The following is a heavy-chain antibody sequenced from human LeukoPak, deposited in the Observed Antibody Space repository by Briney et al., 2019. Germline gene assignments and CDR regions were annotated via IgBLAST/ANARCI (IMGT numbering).Heavy chain of an antibody. Sequence: ASVKVSCKASGYTFTGYYMHWVRRAPGQGLEWMGWINPNSGGTNYAQKFQGRVTMTRDTSISTDYMELSRLRSDDTAVYYCASFDYGGNSHFDYWGQGTLVTVSS. V-gene: IGHV1-2*02. D-gene: IGHD4-23*01. CDR2: INPNSGGT. CDR3: ASFDYGGNSHFDY. J-gene: IGHJ4*02. CDR1: GYTFTGYY.